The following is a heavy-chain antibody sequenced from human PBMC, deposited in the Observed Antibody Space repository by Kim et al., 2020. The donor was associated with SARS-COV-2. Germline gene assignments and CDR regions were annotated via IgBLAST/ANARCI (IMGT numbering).Heavy chain of an antibody. CDR2: INHSGST. D-gene: IGHD6-6*01. CDR3: ARGPPSIAARLLPFDY. J-gene: IGHJ4*02. CDR1: GGSFSGYY. Sequence: SETLSLTCAVYGGSFSGYYWSWIRQPPGKGLEWIGEINHSGSTNYNPSLKSRVTISVDTAKNQFSLKLSSVTAADTAVYYCARGPPSIAARLLPFDYWGQGTLVTVSS. V-gene: IGHV4-34*01.